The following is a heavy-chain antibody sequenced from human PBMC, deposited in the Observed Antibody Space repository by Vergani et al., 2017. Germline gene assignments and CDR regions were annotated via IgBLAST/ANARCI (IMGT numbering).Heavy chain of an antibody. Sequence: EVQLVESGGGLVQPGGSLRLSCAASGFTFSSYWMHWVRQAPGKGLVWVSRINSDGSSTSYADSVKGRFTISRYNAKNTLYLQMNSLRAEDTAVYYCASGGDYGEHFDLWGRGTLVTVSS. CDR2: INSDGSST. V-gene: IGHV3-74*01. J-gene: IGHJ2*01. D-gene: IGHD4-17*01. CDR3: ASGGDYGEHFDL. CDR1: GFTFSSYW.